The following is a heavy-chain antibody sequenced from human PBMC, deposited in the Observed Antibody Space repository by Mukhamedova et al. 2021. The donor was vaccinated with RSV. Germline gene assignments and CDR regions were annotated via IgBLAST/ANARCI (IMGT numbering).Heavy chain of an antibody. CDR3: ARALTDYYYYMDV. V-gene: IGHV3-30*07. Sequence: TISRDNSKNTLYLQMNSLRVEDTAVFYCARALTDYYYYMDVWGKGTTVTVSS. J-gene: IGHJ6*03.